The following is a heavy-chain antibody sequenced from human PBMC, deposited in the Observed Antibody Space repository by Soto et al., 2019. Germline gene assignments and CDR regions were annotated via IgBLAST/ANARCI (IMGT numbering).Heavy chain of an antibody. V-gene: IGHV3-30*18. CDR2: IWYDGSNK. D-gene: IGHD3-10*01. CDR1: GFTFSSYA. J-gene: IGHJ4*02. Sequence: QVQLVESGGGVVQPGRSLRLSCAASGFTFSSYAMHWVRQAPGNGLEWVAVIWYDGSNKNYADSVKGRFTISRDNSKNTEYLAMSRLRTADTALYCCGKARHGSGTYSHFDNWGQGILVTVSS. CDR3: GKARHGSGTYSHFDN.